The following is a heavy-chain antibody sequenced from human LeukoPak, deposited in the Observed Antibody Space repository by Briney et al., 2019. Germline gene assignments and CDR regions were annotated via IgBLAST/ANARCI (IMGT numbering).Heavy chain of an antibody. D-gene: IGHD6-19*01. CDR2: IKSKTDGETT. CDR3: TTAVAVTGFDY. Sequence: PGGSLRLSCAASGFTFTNAWMSWVRQAPGKGLEWIGRIKSKTDGETTDYAAPVKGRFTISRDDSKNTVYLQMNSLETEDTAVYFCTTAVAVTGFDYWGHGSLVTVSS. J-gene: IGHJ4*01. V-gene: IGHV3-15*01. CDR1: GFTFTNAW.